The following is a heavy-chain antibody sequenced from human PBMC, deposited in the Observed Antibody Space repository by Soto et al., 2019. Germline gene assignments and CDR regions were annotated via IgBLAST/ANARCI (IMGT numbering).Heavy chain of an antibody. D-gene: IGHD3-3*01. CDR2: INPSGGST. Sequence: GASVKVSCKASGYTFTSYYMHWVRQAPGQGLEWMGIINPSGGSTSYAQKFQGRVTMTRDTSTSTVYMELSSLRSEDTAVYYCAHTMLKYDFWSGPADAFDIWGQGTMVTVSS. CDR3: AHTMLKYDFWSGPADAFDI. V-gene: IGHV1-46*01. CDR1: GYTFTSYY. J-gene: IGHJ3*02.